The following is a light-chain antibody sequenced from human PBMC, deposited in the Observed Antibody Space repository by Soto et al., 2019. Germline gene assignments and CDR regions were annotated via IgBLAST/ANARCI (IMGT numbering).Light chain of an antibody. J-gene: IGKJ1*01. V-gene: IGKV1-5*03. CDR2: EAS. CDR3: QQYETFSGT. CDR1: HSLIKW. Sequence: DIQMTQSPTTLSASVGDRVTITCRASHSLIKWLAWYQQKPGKAPKLLIYEASTLQSGVPSRFSGSGFGTEFTLTISSLQPDDLGTYYCQQYETFSGTFGPGTKVEI.